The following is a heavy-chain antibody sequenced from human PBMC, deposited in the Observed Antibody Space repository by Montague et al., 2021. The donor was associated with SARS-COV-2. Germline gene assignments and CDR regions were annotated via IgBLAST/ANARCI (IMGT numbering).Heavy chain of an antibody. V-gene: IGHV4-59*01. CDR3: VRDHPYGGPRGAYDI. J-gene: IGHJ3*02. CDR2: IYDGGAV. Sequence: DTLSLTCTVSGGSITGYYWSWLRRSPGKGLEWIAYIYDGGAVNYNPSLGSRVTISTDTSKNQLSLKVNSVTAADTAVYYCVRDHPYGGPRGAYDIWGQGTVVTVSS. CDR1: GGSITGYY. D-gene: IGHD4-23*01.